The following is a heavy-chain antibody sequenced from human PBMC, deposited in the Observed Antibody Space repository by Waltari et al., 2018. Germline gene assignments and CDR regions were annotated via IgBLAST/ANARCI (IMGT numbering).Heavy chain of an antibody. CDR1: GFTFGDYA. CDR3: AKDDADIDSSGPAGY. J-gene: IGHJ4*02. CDR2: IRSKAYGGTT. D-gene: IGHD3-22*01. V-gene: IGHV3-49*03. Sequence: EVQLVESGGGLVQPGRSLRLSCTASGFTFGDYAMSWFRQAPGKGLEWVGFIRSKAYGGTTEYAASVKGRFTISRDDSKSIAYLQMNSLRAEDTAVYYCAKDDADIDSSGPAGYWGQGTLVTVSS.